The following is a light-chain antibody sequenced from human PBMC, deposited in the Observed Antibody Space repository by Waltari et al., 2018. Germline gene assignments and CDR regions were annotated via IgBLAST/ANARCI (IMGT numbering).Light chain of an antibody. Sequence: EIVMTQSPATLSVSPGERATLSCRASQSLSNSLAWYQQNPGQAPRLLIFGASTSAPGIPARFSGSGSGTEFTLTISSLQSEDFAVYYCQQYDTWPRTFGQGTKVEIK. CDR2: GAS. CDR1: QSLSNS. J-gene: IGKJ1*01. V-gene: IGKV3-15*01. CDR3: QQYDTWPRT.